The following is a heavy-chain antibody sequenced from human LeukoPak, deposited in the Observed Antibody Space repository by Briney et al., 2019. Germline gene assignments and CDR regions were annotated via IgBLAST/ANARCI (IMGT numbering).Heavy chain of an antibody. Sequence: ASLKVSCKASGYTFSNYAIHWVRQAPGQRFEWVGWINAGNGHTKYSQNFQGRVTITRDSSASTVYMELSSLTSEDTAVYYCARGIWSARTVDYYLDSWGQGTLVTVSS. D-gene: IGHD2-21*01. V-gene: IGHV1-3*01. CDR3: ARGIWSARTVDYYLDS. J-gene: IGHJ4*02. CDR2: INAGNGHT. CDR1: GYTFSNYA.